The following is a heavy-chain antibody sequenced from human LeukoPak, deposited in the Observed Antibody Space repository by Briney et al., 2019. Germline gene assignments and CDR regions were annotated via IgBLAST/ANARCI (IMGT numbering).Heavy chain of an antibody. Sequence: ASVKVSCKASGYTFTGYYMHWVRQAPGQGLEWMGRINPNSGGTNYAQKFQGRVTMTRDTSISTAYMELSRLRSDDTAVYYCAREDRSGWYNWFDHWGQGTLVTVSS. V-gene: IGHV1-2*06. D-gene: IGHD6-19*01. J-gene: IGHJ5*02. CDR2: INPNSGGT. CDR1: GYTFTGYY. CDR3: AREDRSGWYNWFDH.